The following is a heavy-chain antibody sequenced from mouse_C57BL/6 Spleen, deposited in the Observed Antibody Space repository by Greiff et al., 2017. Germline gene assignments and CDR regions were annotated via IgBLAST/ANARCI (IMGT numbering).Heavy chain of an antibody. Sequence: QVQLKQSGAELVKPGASVKLSCKASGYTFTEYTIHWVKQRSGQGLEWIGWFYPGSGSIKYNEKFKDKATLTADKSSSTVYMELSRLTSEDSAVYFCARHEEGGYGYDPYYYAMDYWGQGTSVTVSS. CDR3: ARHEEGGYGYDPYYYAMDY. CDR1: GYTFTEYT. CDR2: FYPGSGSI. V-gene: IGHV1-62-2*01. D-gene: IGHD2-2*01. J-gene: IGHJ4*01.